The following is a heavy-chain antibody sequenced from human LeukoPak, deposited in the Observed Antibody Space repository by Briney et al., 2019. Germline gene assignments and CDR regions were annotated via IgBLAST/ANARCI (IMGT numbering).Heavy chain of an antibody. CDR2: IYYSGST. CDR1: GGSFSGYY. V-gene: IGHV4-59*01. CDR3: ARYSGGDDAFDI. Sequence: PSETLSLTCAVYGGSFSGYYWSWLRQPPGKGLEWIGYIYYSGSTNYNPSLKSRVTISVDTSKNQFSLKLSSVTAADTAVYYCARYSGGDDAFDIWGQGTMVTVSS. D-gene: IGHD2-21*02. J-gene: IGHJ3*02.